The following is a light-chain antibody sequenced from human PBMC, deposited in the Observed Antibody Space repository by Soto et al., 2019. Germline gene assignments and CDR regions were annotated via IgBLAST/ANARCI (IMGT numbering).Light chain of an antibody. J-gene: IGLJ1*01. CDR3: QVWDSSSLRV. Sequence: SYELTQPPSVSVAPGKTARITCGGNNIGSKSVHWYQQKPGQAPVLVIYYDSDRPSGIPERFSGSNSGNTATLAISRVEAGDEADYYCQVWDSSSLRVFGTGTKLTVL. CDR1: NIGSKS. CDR2: YDS. V-gene: IGLV3-21*04.